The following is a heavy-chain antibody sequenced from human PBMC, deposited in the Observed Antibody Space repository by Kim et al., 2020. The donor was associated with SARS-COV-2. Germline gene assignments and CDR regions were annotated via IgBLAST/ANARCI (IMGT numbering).Heavy chain of an antibody. CDR2: ISTYTGDT. CDR1: GYTFTTYG. CDR3: ARIRGKMVDR. J-gene: IGHJ5*02. V-gene: IGHV1-18*01. D-gene: IGHD2-8*01. Sequence: ASVKVSCKASGYTFTTYGLSWLRQAPGQGPEWMGWISTYTGDTDSVQKFKGRVTMTIDTSTSMAYMELRSLRYDDTAMYYCARIRGKMVDRWGQGTLVTVSS.